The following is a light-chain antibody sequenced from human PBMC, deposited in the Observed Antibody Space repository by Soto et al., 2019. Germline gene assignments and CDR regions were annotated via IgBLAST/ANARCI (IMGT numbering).Light chain of an antibody. CDR1: NSNLGSNY. Sequence: QSVLTQPPSVSAAPGQKVTISCSGSNSNLGSNYVSWYQQLPGTAPKLLIYDNNKRPSGIPDRFSGSKSGTSATLGITGPQTGDEADYYCGTWDSSLSAVVFGGGTKVTVL. V-gene: IGLV1-51*01. CDR2: DNN. CDR3: GTWDSSLSAVV. J-gene: IGLJ3*02.